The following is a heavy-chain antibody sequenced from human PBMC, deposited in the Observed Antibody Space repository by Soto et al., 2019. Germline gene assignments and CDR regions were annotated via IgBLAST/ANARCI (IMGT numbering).Heavy chain of an antibody. CDR3: ARNLVAAAGRPYYFDY. CDR1: GFTFSDYY. Sequence: VQLVESGGGLVKPGGSLRLSCAASGFTFSDYYINWIRQAPGKGLEWVSSISSSGTTLYYADSVKGRFTVSRDNAKNSLYLQMSSLRTEDTAVYYCARNLVAAAGRPYYFDYWGQGTLLTVSS. J-gene: IGHJ4*02. V-gene: IGHV3-11*01. CDR2: ISSSGTTL. D-gene: IGHD6-6*01.